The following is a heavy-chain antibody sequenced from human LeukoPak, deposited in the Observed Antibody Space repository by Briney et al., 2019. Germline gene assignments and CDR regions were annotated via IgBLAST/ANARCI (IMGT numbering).Heavy chain of an antibody. Sequence: GGSLRLSCAASGFTFSSYGMQWVRQAPGKGLEWVAFIRYDGSDKYYADSVKGRFAISRDNAKNSLYLQMNSLRAEDTAVYYCARGGYTYGYSDYWGQGTLVTVSS. CDR2: IRYDGSDK. CDR3: ARGGYTYGYSDY. V-gene: IGHV3-30*02. CDR1: GFTFSSYG. J-gene: IGHJ4*02. D-gene: IGHD5-18*01.